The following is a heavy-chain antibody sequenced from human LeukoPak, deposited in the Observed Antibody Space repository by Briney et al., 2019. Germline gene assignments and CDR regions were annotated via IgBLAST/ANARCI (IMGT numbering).Heavy chain of an antibody. V-gene: IGHV3-33*06. D-gene: IGHD3-10*01. CDR3: AKPMVRGVIIPPDY. J-gene: IGHJ4*02. Sequence: GRSLRLSCVASGFTFSSYGMHWVRQAPGKGLEWVAVIWYDGSNKYYADSVKGRFTISRDNSKNTLYLQMNSLRAEDTAVYYCAKPMVRGVIIPPDYWGQGTLVTVSS. CDR1: GFTFSSYG. CDR2: IWYDGSNK.